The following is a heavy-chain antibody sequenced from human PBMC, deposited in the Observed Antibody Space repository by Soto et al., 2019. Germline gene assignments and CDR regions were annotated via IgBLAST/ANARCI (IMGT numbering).Heavy chain of an antibody. CDR2: MNPNSGNT. D-gene: IGHD4-17*01. CDR1: GYTFTSYD. CDR3: ARGGATVTTYYYMDV. Sequence: ASVKVSCKASGYTFTSYDIHWVRQATGQGLECMGRMNPNSGNTGYAQKFQGRVTMTRNTSISTAYMELSSLRSEDTAVYYCARGGATVTTYYYMDVWGKGTTVTVSS. J-gene: IGHJ6*03. V-gene: IGHV1-8*01.